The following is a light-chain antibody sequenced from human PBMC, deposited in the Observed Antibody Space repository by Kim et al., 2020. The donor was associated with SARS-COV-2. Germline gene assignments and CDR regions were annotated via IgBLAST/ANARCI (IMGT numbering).Light chain of an antibody. CDR3: QQYNNWRWT. J-gene: IGKJ1*01. V-gene: IGKV3-15*01. Sequence: VSPGERATLSCRASQSGSSNLAWYQQKPGQAPRLLIYGAFTRATGIPARFSGSGSGTEFTLTINSLQSEDFAVYYCQQYNNWRWTFGQGTKVDIK. CDR1: QSGSSN. CDR2: GAF.